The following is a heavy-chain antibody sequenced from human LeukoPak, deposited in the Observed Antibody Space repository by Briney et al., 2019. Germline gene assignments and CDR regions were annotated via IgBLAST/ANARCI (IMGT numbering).Heavy chain of an antibody. CDR2: ISNSGSII. CDR3: ARGGDSYYGMDV. J-gene: IGHJ6*02. Sequence: GGSLRLSCVGSGFTFRTSEMNWVRQAPGEGLEGVSYISNSGSIIHYADSVKGRFTISRDNAKNSLYLQMNSLRAEDTAVYYCARGGDSYYGMDVWGQGTTVTVSS. CDR1: GFTFRTSE. V-gene: IGHV3-48*03. D-gene: IGHD3-10*01.